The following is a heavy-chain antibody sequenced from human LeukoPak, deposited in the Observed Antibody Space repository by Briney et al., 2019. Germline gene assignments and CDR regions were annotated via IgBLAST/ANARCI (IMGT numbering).Heavy chain of an antibody. CDR1: GFTFSNAW. CDR2: IKSKTDGGTT. V-gene: IGHV3-15*01. D-gene: IGHD1-26*01. CDR3: TTGRWVGATSFDY. J-gene: IGHJ4*02. Sequence: KTGGSLRLSCSASGFTFSNAWMSWVRQAPGKGLEWVGRIKSKTDGGTTDYAAPVKGRFTISRDDSKNTLYLQMNSLKTEDTAVYYCTTGRWVGATSFDYWGQGTLVTVSS.